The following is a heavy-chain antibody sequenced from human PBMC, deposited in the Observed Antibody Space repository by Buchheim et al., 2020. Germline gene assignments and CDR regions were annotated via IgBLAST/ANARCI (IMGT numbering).Heavy chain of an antibody. CDR2: IYHSGST. V-gene: IGHV4-4*02. CDR3: ARDPRNSGLDFDH. J-gene: IGHJ4*02. CDR1: GDSVSSSNW. Sequence: QVQLQESGPGLVKPSETLSLTCAVSGDSVSSSNWWSWVRQPPGKGLEWIGEIYHSGSTNYNPSLKSRVTISVDKSMNHFSLRLTSVTAADTAVYYCARDPRNSGLDFDHWGQGTL. D-gene: IGHD3/OR15-3a*01.